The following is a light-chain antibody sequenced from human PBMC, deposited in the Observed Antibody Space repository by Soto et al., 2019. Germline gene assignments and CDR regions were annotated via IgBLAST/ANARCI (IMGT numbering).Light chain of an antibody. J-gene: IGLJ3*02. CDR2: RDN. CDR1: SSKIRSNY. V-gene: IGLV1-47*01. CDR3: AAWDDSLSGWV. Sequence: QAVVTQPPSESGTPGQTVTISCSGSSSKIRSNYVYWYQHLPGTAPKLLIYRDNQRPPGVPERFSGSKSGTSASLAISGLRSEDEADYYCAAWDDSLSGWVFGGGTKRTVL.